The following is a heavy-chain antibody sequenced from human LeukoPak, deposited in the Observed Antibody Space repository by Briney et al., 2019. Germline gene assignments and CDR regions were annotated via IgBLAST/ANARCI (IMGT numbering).Heavy chain of an antibody. D-gene: IGHD3-16*02. CDR2: IYPGDSDT. J-gene: IGHJ5*02. CDR1: GYSFTSYW. CDR3: ARAPYDYVWGSYRPFDP. Sequence: GESLKISCKGSGYSFTSYWIGWVRQMPGKGLEWMGIIYPGDSDTRYSPSFQGQVTISADKSISTAYLQWSSLKASDTAMYYCARAPYDYVWGSYRPFDPWGQGTLVTVSS. V-gene: IGHV5-51*01.